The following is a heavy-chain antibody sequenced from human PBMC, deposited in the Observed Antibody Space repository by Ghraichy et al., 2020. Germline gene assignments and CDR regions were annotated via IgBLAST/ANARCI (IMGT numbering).Heavy chain of an antibody. CDR1: GASISSYC. D-gene: IGHD3-3*01. V-gene: IGHV4-59*01. Sequence: SQTLSLTCTVSGASISSYCWSWIRQPPGKGLEWIAYICDSGTTNYTPSLKSRVTISVDTSKNQCSLKLSSVTAADTAVYYCARRSGYIVGGMDVWGQGTTVTVSS. J-gene: IGHJ6*02. CDR3: ARRSGYIVGGMDV. CDR2: ICDSGTT.